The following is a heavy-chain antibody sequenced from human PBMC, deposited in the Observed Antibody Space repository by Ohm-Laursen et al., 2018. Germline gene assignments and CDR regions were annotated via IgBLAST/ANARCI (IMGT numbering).Heavy chain of an antibody. Sequence: SETLSLTCTVSGGSISSYYWSWIRQPAGKGLEWIGRIYSSGSTNYNPSLKSRVTMSVDTSKNQFSLKLSSVTAADTAVYYCARDSRGSSGYDAFDIWGQGTMVTVSS. D-gene: IGHD6-19*01. CDR2: IYSSGST. CDR1: GGSISSYY. V-gene: IGHV4-4*07. J-gene: IGHJ3*02. CDR3: ARDSRGSSGYDAFDI.